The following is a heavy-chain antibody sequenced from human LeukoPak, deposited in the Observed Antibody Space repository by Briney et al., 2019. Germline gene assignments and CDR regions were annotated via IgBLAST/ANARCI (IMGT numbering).Heavy chain of an antibody. CDR1: GFTFSSYW. J-gene: IGHJ4*02. CDR3: AREKGDYGDYRSYFDY. Sequence: GGSLRLSCAASGFTFSSYWMSWVRQALGKGLEWVANIKQDGSEKYYVDSVKGRFTISRDNAKNSLYLQMNSLRAEDTAVYYCAREKGDYGDYRSYFDYWGQGTLVTVSS. CDR2: IKQDGSEK. D-gene: IGHD4-17*01. V-gene: IGHV3-7*01.